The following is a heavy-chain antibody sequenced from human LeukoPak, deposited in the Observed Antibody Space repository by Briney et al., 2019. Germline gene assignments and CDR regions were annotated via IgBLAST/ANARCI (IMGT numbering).Heavy chain of an antibody. J-gene: IGHJ4*02. CDR3: ARDWINCGGDCSHFDY. V-gene: IGHV3-66*01. CDR2: IYSGGST. Sequence: GGSLRLSCAASGFTVNSNYMSWVRQAPGKGLEWVSVIYSGGSTYYADSVKGRFTISRDNSKNTLYLQMNSLRAEDTAVYYCARDWINCGGDCSHFDYWGQGTLVTVSS. D-gene: IGHD2-21*01. CDR1: GFTVNSNY.